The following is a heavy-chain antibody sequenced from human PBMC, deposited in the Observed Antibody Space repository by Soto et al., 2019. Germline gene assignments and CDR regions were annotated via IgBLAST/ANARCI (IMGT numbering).Heavy chain of an antibody. Sequence: QVQLVQSGAEVKKPGASVKVSCKASGYTFTSYGISWVRQAPGQGLEWVGWISGYDGKTDYAHKFRGRVTMTTDTSTNTAYMDLMSLRSDDTAVYYCARHNSQWPNWFDPWGQGTPVTVSS. CDR1: GYTFTSYG. V-gene: IGHV1-18*01. CDR3: ARHNSQWPNWFDP. D-gene: IGHD1-1*01. J-gene: IGHJ5*02. CDR2: ISGYDGKT.